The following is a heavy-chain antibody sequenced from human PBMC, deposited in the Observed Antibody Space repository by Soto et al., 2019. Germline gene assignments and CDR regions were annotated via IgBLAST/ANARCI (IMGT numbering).Heavy chain of an antibody. J-gene: IGHJ6*02. CDR2: INPSSGGT. Sequence: GASVKVSCKSSGYTFTDYYIHWVRRAPGQGLEWMGWINPSSGGTKFAQNFQGWVILTRDTSINTAYMEMTRLRSDDTAVYYCVRGEAGYYYSGMDVWGQGTTVTVYS. CDR3: VRGEAGYYYSGMDV. CDR1: GYTFTDYY. V-gene: IGHV1-2*04.